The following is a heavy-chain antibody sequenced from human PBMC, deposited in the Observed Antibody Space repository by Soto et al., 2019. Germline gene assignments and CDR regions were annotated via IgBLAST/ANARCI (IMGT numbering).Heavy chain of an antibody. CDR2: ISSSSSYI. V-gene: IGHV3-21*01. CDR1: GFTFSNYS. J-gene: IGHJ4*02. CDR3: ASSGYYDSSGYSHY. Sequence: GGSLRLSCAASGFTFSNYSMNCILKAPGKGLEWVSSISSSSSYIYYADSVKGRFTISRDNAKNSLYLQMNSLRAEDTAVYYCASSGYYDSSGYSHYWGQGTLVTVSS. D-gene: IGHD3-22*01.